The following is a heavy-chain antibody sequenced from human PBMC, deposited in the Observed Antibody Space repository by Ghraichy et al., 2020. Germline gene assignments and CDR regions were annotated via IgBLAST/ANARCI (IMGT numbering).Heavy chain of an antibody. CDR2: IYYSGST. CDR3: ARERRNTSLWFGEGDRGYYYYGMDV. CDR1: GGSVSSGSYY. D-gene: IGHD3-10*01. J-gene: IGHJ6*02. V-gene: IGHV4-61*01. Sequence: SETLSLTCTVSGGSVSSGSYYWSWIRQPPGKGLEWIGYIYYSGSTNYNPSLKSRVTISVDTSKNQFSLKLSSVTAADTAVYYCARERRNTSLWFGEGDRGYYYYGMDVWGQGTTVTVSS.